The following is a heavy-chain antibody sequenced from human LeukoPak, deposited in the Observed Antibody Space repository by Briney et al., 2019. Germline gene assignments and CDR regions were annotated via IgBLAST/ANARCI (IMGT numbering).Heavy chain of an antibody. CDR2: VSDSGNNT. J-gene: IGHJ5*02. V-gene: IGHV3-23*01. Sequence: GGSLRLSCAASGFTFSSYAMSWVRQAPGKGLEWVSTVSDSGNNTYYADSVKGRFTISRDNSKNTLYLQMNSLRAEDTAVYYCAKTLLWTYNWFDPWGQGTLVTVSP. D-gene: IGHD3-10*01. CDR1: GFTFSSYA. CDR3: AKTLLWTYNWFDP.